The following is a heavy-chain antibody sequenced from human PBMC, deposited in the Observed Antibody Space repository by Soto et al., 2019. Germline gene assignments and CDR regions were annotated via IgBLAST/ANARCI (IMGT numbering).Heavy chain of an antibody. CDR2: IYYGGNT. CDR3: ASPYSSSTGVDWFDP. CDR1: GVSISNSFYF. Sequence: QLQLQESGPGLVKPSETLSLTCIVSGVSISNSFYFWGWVRQPPGKGLEWIGSIYYGGNTYYNPSLKSRVPISVDTSKNQFSLKLSSVTAADTAVYYCASPYSSSTGVDWFDPWGQGTLVTVSS. V-gene: IGHV4-39*01. D-gene: IGHD6-6*01. J-gene: IGHJ5*02.